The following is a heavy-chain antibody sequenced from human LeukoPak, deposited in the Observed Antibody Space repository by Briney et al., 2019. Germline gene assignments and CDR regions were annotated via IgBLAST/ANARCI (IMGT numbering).Heavy chain of an antibody. Sequence: QSGGSLRLSCAASGFTFSSYAMTWVRQAPGKGLEWVSSISGSGDSTYYADSVKGRFTISRDSSENTLYLQMNSLRADDTAVYYCAKEAVQQQSHYWGQGTLVTVSS. D-gene: IGHD6-13*01. CDR3: AKEAVQQQSHY. CDR2: ISGSGDST. V-gene: IGHV3-23*01. CDR1: GFTFSSYA. J-gene: IGHJ4*02.